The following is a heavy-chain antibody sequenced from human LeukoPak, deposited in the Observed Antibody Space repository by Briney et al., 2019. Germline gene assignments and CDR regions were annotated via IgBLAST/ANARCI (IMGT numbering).Heavy chain of an antibody. V-gene: IGHV3-33*06. CDR2: IWSVGGAE. CDR3: AKRLGDY. Sequence: GGSLRLSCVASGFPFSSYGMHWVRQAPGKGLEWVAVIWSVGGAEYYADSVKGRFTISRDNSKNMLFLQMNSLRAEDTAVYYCAKRLGDYWGQGTLVTVSS. CDR1: GFPFSSYG. D-gene: IGHD3-10*01. J-gene: IGHJ4*02.